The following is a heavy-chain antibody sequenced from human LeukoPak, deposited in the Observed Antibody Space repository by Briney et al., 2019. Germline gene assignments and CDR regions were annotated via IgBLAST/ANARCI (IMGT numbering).Heavy chain of an antibody. CDR2: IIPIFGTA. D-gene: IGHD4-11*01. CDR1: GGTFSSYA. V-gene: IGHV1-69*13. CDR3: ARSEDYSNWTREPHYYYYYMDV. J-gene: IGHJ6*03. Sequence: ASVKVSCKASGGTFSSYAISWVRQAPGQGLEWMGGIIPIFGTANYAQKFQGRVTITADESTSTAYMELSSLRSEDTAVYYCARSEDYSNWTREPHYYYYYMDVWGKGTTVTVSS.